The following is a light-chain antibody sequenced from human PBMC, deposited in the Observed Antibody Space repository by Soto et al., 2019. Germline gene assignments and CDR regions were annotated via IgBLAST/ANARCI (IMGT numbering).Light chain of an antibody. CDR3: PQYYSYPPT. J-gene: IGKJ1*01. CDR2: AAS. Sequence: AIRMTQSPSSFSASTGDRVTITCRASPGISSYLAWYQQKPGKAPKLLIYAASTLQSGVPSRFSGSGTETDFTLSISCLQSEDFATYYCPQYYSYPPTFGQGTKVEIK. CDR1: PGISSY. V-gene: IGKV1-8*01.